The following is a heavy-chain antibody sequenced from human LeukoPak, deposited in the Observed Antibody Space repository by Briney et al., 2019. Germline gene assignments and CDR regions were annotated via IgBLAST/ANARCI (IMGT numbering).Heavy chain of an antibody. CDR2: MNPNSGNT. Sequence: PGASVKVSCKASGYTFTSYDINWVRQATGQGLEWMGWMNPNSGNTGYAQKFQGRVTMTRNTSISTAYMELSSLRSEDTALYYCVRHISTNTGYFDSCGQGTLVSVSS. CDR3: VRHISTNTGYFDS. J-gene: IGHJ4*02. D-gene: IGHD5-24*01. CDR1: GYTFTSYD. V-gene: IGHV1-8*01.